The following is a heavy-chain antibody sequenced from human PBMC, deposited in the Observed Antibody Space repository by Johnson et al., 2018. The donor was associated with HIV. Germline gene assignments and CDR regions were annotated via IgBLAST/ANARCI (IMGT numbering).Heavy chain of an antibody. CDR1: GFTFSSYA. D-gene: IGHD3-10*01. J-gene: IGHJ3*02. Sequence: QVQLVESGGGVVQPGRSLRLSCAASGFTFSSYAMHWVRQTPGKGLEWVALISYDGSNKYYADSVKGRFTISRDNSKNTLYLQMNSLRAEDTAVYYCATELKDPIWGQGTMVTVSS. V-gene: IGHV3-30*04. CDR3: ATELKDPI. CDR2: ISYDGSNK.